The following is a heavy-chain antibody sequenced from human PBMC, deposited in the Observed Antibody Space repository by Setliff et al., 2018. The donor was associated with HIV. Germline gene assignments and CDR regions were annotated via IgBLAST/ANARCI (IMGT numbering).Heavy chain of an antibody. V-gene: IGHV4-39*01. CDR2: VYYTGST. Sequence: PSETLSLTCTVSGGSISTATFYWNWIRQPPGKALEWLGIVYYTGSTNYNPSLKSRVAMSVDTSRNQFSLKVTSVTAADTAVYYCARTVRREFRTNVGDHYYFYMDVWGKGTTVTVSS. D-gene: IGHD3-3*01. CDR1: GGSISTATFY. CDR3: ARTVRREFRTNVGDHYYFYMDV. J-gene: IGHJ6*03.